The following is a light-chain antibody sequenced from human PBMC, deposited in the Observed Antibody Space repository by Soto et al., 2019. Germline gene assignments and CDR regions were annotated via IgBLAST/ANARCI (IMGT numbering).Light chain of an antibody. Sequence: IQMTLSPSSLSSSVEDRVIITCRASQSISNHLNWYQQKPGKAPKLLIFAASSLQSGVPSRFSGSRSGPDFTLTISSLQPEDFATYYCQQSYSSPPTFGQGTKVDI. V-gene: IGKV1-39*01. J-gene: IGKJ1*01. CDR3: QQSYSSPPT. CDR1: QSISNH. CDR2: AAS.